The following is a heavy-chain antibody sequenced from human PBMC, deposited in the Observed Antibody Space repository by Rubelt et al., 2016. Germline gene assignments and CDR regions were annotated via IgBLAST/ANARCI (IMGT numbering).Heavy chain of an antibody. CDR3: ATTIAIRPYYFDY. V-gene: IGHV1-69*01. J-gene: IGHJ4*02. CDR2: IIPVFGTA. Sequence: QVQLVQSGAEVKKPGSSVKVSCKASGGTFSSYAISWVRQAPGQGLEWMGGIIPVFGTANYAQKFQGRSTRTADESTSTAYMELSSLRSEDTAVYYCATTIAIRPYYFDYGGQGTLVTVSS. CDR1: GGTFSSYA. D-gene: IGHD6-6*01.